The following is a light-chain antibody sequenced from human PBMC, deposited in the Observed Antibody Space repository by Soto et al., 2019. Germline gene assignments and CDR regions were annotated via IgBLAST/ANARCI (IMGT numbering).Light chain of an antibody. CDR3: QQYIRYSPWA. J-gene: IGKJ1*01. CDR2: KAS. CDR1: QSINDW. V-gene: IGKV1-5*03. Sequence: DIQMTQSPSTLSASVGDRVTITCRASQSINDWLAWYQQKPGKAPKLLIYKASSLENGVPSRFSGSGSGAEVTLSISSLQPDDFATYDCQQYIRYSPWAFGKGTKVEVK.